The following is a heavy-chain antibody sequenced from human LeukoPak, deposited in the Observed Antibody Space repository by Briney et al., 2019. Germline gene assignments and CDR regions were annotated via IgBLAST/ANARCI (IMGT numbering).Heavy chain of an antibody. Sequence: ASVKVSCKASGYTFTSYGISWVRQAPGQGLEWMGWISAYNGNTSYAQKLQGRVTMTTDTSTGTAYMELRSLRSDDTAVYYCARDGQWLAGGPNPVPKFDYWGQGTLVTVSS. CDR2: ISAYNGNT. V-gene: IGHV1-18*04. D-gene: IGHD6-19*01. CDR3: ARDGQWLAGGPNPVPKFDY. J-gene: IGHJ4*02. CDR1: GYTFTSYG.